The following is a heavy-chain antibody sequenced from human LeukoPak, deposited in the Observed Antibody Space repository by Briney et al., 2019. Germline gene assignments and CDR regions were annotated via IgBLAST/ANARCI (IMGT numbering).Heavy chain of an antibody. CDR3: ARENAADYTVTVDY. CDR2: IWYDGSNK. V-gene: IGHV3-33*08. Sequence: PGGSLRLSCAASGFTFSSYSMNWVRQAPGKGLEWVAVIWYDGSNKYYADSVKGRFTISRDNSKNTLYLQMNSLRAEDTAVYYCARENAADYTVTVDYWGQGTLVTVSS. CDR1: GFTFSSYS. D-gene: IGHD4-17*01. J-gene: IGHJ4*02.